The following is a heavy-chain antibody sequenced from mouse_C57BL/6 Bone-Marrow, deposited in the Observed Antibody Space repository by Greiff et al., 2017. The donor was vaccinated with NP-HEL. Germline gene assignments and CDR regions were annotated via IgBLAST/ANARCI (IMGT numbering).Heavy chain of an antibody. V-gene: IGHV14-4*01. CDR1: GFNIKDDY. J-gene: IGHJ3*01. Sequence: DVQLQESGAELVRPGASVKLSCTASGFNIKDDYMHWVKQRPEQGLEWIGWIDPENGDTEYASKFQGKATITADTSSNTAYLQLSSLTSEDTAVYYCTVSYSNYWFAYWGQGTLVTVSA. CDR2: IDPENGDT. CDR3: TVSYSNYWFAY. D-gene: IGHD2-5*01.